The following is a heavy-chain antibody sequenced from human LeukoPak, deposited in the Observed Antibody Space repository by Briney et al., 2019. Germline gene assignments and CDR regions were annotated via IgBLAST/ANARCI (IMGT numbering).Heavy chain of an antibody. Sequence: SETLSPTCAVSGYSISSGFYWVWVRPPPGKGLEWIGSIYHSGSTYYNPSFKSRVTISVDTSKNQFSLKLSSVTAADTAVYYCARGGAATGNFDYWGQGTLVTVSS. CDR3: ARGGAATGNFDY. D-gene: IGHD2-15*01. CDR2: IYHSGST. CDR1: GYSISSGFY. V-gene: IGHV4-38-2*01. J-gene: IGHJ4*02.